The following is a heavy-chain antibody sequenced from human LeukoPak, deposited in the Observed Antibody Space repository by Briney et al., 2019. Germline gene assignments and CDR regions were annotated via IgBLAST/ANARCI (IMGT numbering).Heavy chain of an antibody. J-gene: IGHJ6*03. Sequence: GGSLRLSCVASGFTFTTYSMNWVRQAPGKGLEWISSISSSSSYIHYADSVKGRFTISRDNANSTVELQMNSLRADDTAVYYCAKRAGRGNSYQFMDVWGRGTTVTVSS. CDR3: AKRAGRGNSYQFMDV. V-gene: IGHV3-21*06. CDR2: ISSSSSYI. CDR1: GFTFTTYS. D-gene: IGHD4-23*01.